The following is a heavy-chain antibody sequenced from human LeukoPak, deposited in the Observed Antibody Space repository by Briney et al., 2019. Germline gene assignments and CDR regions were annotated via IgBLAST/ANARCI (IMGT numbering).Heavy chain of an antibody. CDR3: AKGGYDYVEIGYSDF. CDR2: IISSSGST. J-gene: IGHJ4*02. Sequence: GGSLRLSCAASGFRFSNYAMSWVRQAPGKGLEWVSVIISSSGSTFYADSVKGRFTISRDNSKNTLYLQMNSLRDEDTAVYYCAKGGYDYVEIGYSDFWGQGTLVTVSS. D-gene: IGHD5-12*01. CDR1: GFRFSNYA. V-gene: IGHV3-23*01.